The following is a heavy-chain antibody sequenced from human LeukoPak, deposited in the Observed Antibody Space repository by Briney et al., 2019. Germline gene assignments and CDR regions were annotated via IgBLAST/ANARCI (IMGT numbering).Heavy chain of an antibody. CDR1: GGTFSSYA. Sequence: SVKVSCKASGGTFSSYAISWVRQAPGQGLEWMGRIIPIFGTANYAQKFQGRVTITTDESTSTASMELSSLRSEDTAVYYCARGRVGVTDLTASEYFQHWGQGTLATVSS. D-gene: IGHD1-26*01. V-gene: IGHV1-69*05. CDR3: ARGRVGVTDLTASEYFQH. J-gene: IGHJ1*01. CDR2: IIPIFGTA.